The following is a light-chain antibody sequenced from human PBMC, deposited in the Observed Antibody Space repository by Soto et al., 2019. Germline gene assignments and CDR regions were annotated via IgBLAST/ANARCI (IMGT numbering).Light chain of an antibody. CDR3: CSYAGTYTWV. V-gene: IGLV2-11*01. J-gene: IGLJ3*02. Sequence: HSVLTQPRSVSGSPGQSVTISCTGTSSDVGGYNYVSWYQQHPGKAPKLMIYDVSQRPSGVPNRFSGSKSDNTASLTISGLQAEDEADYYCCSYAGTYTWVFGGGTKLTVL. CDR2: DVS. CDR1: SSDVGGYNY.